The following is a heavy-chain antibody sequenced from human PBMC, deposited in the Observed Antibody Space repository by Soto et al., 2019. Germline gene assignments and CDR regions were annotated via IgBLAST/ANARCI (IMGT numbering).Heavy chain of an antibody. CDR3: ARVQHDYVWGSYRYVYGMDV. Sequence: SETLSLTCTVSGGSISSYYWSWIRQPPGKGLEWIGYIYYSGSTNYNPSLKSRVTISVDTSKNQFSLKLSSVTAADTAVYYCARVQHDYVWGSYRYVYGMDVWGQGTTVTVSS. CDR2: IYYSGST. D-gene: IGHD3-16*02. J-gene: IGHJ6*02. V-gene: IGHV4-59*01. CDR1: GGSISSYY.